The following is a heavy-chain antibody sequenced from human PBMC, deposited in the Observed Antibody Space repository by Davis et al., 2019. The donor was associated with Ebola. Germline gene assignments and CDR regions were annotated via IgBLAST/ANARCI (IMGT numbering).Heavy chain of an antibody. CDR3: ARDKGGVEMATILDY. CDR1: GFTFSSYG. Sequence: GESLKISCAASGFTFSSYGMHWVRQAPGKGLEWVAVIWYDGSNKYYADSVKGRFTISRDNSKNTLYLQMNSLRAEDTAVYYCARDKGGVEMATILDYWGQGTLVTVSS. CDR2: IWYDGSNK. V-gene: IGHV3-33*01. J-gene: IGHJ4*02. D-gene: IGHD5-24*01.